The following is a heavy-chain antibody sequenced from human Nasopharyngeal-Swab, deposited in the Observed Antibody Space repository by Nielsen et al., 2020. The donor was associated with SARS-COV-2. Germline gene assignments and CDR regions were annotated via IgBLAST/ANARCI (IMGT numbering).Heavy chain of an antibody. V-gene: IGHV5-51*01. CDR2: IYPGDSDT. Sequence: GESLKISCKGSGYSFTSYWIGWVRQMPGKGLEWMGIIYPGDSDTRYSPSFQGQVTISADKSISTAYLQWSSLKASDTAMYYCARYGPLTTVVTPDYYYYYGMDVWGQGTTVTVSS. CDR3: ARYGPLTTVVTPDYYYYYGMDV. J-gene: IGHJ6*02. CDR1: GYSFTSYW. D-gene: IGHD4-23*01.